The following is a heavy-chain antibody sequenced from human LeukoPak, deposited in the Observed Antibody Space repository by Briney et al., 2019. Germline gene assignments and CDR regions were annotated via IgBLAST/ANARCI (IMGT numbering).Heavy chain of an antibody. Sequence: SETLSLTCTVSGGSISRSTYYWGWIRQPPGKGLEWIGSIYYSGHTYYSPSLKSRVTISVDTSKSQFSLKLTSVTASDTAVYYCASPQGGTTGARGFDYWGQGTLVTVSS. CDR3: ASPQGGTTGARGFDY. V-gene: IGHV4-39*01. CDR2: IYYSGHT. D-gene: IGHD2-8*01. J-gene: IGHJ4*02. CDR1: GGSISRSTYY.